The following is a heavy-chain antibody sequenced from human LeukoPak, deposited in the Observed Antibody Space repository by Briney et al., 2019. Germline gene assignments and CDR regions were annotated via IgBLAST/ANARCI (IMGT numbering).Heavy chain of an antibody. CDR3: ARDRAVVVVAATNNQYYFDY. CDR2: ISYDGSNK. Sequence: GGSLRLSCAASGFTFSSYAMHWVRQAPGKGLEWVAVISYDGSNKYYADSVKGRFTISRDNSKNTLYLQMNSLRAEDTAVYYCARDRAVVVVAATNNQYYFDYRGQGTLVTVSS. J-gene: IGHJ4*02. CDR1: GFTFSSYA. V-gene: IGHV3-30-3*01. D-gene: IGHD2-15*01.